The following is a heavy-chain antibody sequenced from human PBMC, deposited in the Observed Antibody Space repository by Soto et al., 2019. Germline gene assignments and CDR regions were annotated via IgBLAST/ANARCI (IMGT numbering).Heavy chain of an antibody. CDR3: AKPLPPFSSSYIDY. Sequence: PGWSLRLSCATSGFTFSDFYMSWVRQAPGKGPEWVSYISDDGYTIYYADSVKGRFTISRDNAKNSLDLQMTNLRAEDTAVYYCAKPLPPFSSSYIDYWAQGTLVTVSP. D-gene: IGHD3-22*01. V-gene: IGHV3-11*01. CDR1: GFTFSDFY. J-gene: IGHJ4*02. CDR2: ISDDGYTI.